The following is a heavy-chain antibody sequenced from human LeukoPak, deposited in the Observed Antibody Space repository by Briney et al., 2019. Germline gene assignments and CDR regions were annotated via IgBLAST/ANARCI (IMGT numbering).Heavy chain of an antibody. CDR2: IGYDGSNK. V-gene: IGHV3-30*02. CDR3: AQDSYYYYIDV. J-gene: IGHJ6*03. CDR1: GFTFRSYG. Sequence: GGSLRLSCAASGFTFRSYGMHWVRQAPGKGLEWVTFIGYDGSNKYYTDSVKGRFTISRDNSKNTLYLQMNSLRSEDTAIYYCAQDSYYYYIDVWGKGTTVTVSS.